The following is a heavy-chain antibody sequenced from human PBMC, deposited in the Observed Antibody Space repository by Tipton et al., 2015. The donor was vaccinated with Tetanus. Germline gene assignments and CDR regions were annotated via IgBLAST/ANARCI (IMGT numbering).Heavy chain of an antibody. V-gene: IGHV4-30-4*02. CDR2: IHHSGLA. CDR1: GDSVSTGNFY. D-gene: IGHD3-16*01. Sequence: TLSLTCTVSGDSVSTGNFYWSWIRQPPGKGLEWIAFIHHSGLAFSKPSLKSRVSISADTSKNQFSLNLRSVITADTAVYYCARANNDYPKKGPFDYWGQGILVTVSS. CDR3: ARANNDYPKKGPFDY. J-gene: IGHJ4*02.